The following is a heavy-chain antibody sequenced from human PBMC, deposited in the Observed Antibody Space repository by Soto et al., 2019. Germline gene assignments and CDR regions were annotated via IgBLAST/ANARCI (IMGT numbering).Heavy chain of an antibody. CDR1: GFTFSSYA. J-gene: IGHJ4*02. CDR2: ISGSGGST. CDR3: AKALIRGVTLITLLDY. V-gene: IGHV3-23*01. D-gene: IGHD3-10*01. Sequence: GGSLRLSCAASGFTFSSYAMSWVRQAPGKGLEWVSAISGSGGSTYYADSVKGRFTISRDNSKNTLYLQMNSLRAEDTAVYYCAKALIRGVTLITLLDYWGQGTLVTVSS.